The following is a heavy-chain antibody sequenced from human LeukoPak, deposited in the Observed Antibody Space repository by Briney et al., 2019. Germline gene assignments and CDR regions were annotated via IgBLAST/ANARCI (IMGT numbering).Heavy chain of an antibody. J-gene: IGHJ4*02. CDR3: AKISIAAAGTGVDY. V-gene: IGHV3-30*18. CDR2: ISYDGSNK. Sequence: GGSLRLSCAASGLTLSSYGMHWVRQAPGKGLEWVAVISYDGSNKYYADSVKGRFTISRDNSKNTLYLQMNSLRAEDTAVYYCAKISIAAAGTGVDYWGQGTLVTVSS. D-gene: IGHD6-13*01. CDR1: GLTLSSYG.